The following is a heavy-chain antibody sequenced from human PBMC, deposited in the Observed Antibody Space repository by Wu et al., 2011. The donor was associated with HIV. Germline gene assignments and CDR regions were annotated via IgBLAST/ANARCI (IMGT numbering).Heavy chain of an antibody. CDR1: GGTFSSYG. CDR2: VDPEDGDT. Sequence: VQLVQSGAEVKKPGSSVKVYCKASGGTFSSYGISWVQQAPGKGLEWMGLVDPEDGDTVYAEKFKGRVSIMADTSTDTPYMQLSSLRSDDTAVYYCATGVTIFGVTNWGQGTLVTVSS. V-gene: IGHV1-69-2*01. D-gene: IGHD3-3*01. J-gene: IGHJ4*02. CDR3: ATGVTIFGVTN.